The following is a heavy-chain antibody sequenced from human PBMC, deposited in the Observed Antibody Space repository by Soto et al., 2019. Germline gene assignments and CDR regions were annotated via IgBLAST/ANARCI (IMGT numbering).Heavy chain of an antibody. V-gene: IGHV4-61*01. Sequence: QVQLQESGPGRVKPSETLSLTCTVSGGSVNNGNHYWSWIRQPPGKGLEWIGYIYYSGSPNYNPSLKSRVTLSVDTSKHQFSLKLSSVTAADTAVYYCARWVGATAFDYWGQGTLVTVSS. CDR2: IYYSGSP. D-gene: IGHD1-26*01. J-gene: IGHJ4*02. CDR1: GGSVNNGNHY. CDR3: ARWVGATAFDY.